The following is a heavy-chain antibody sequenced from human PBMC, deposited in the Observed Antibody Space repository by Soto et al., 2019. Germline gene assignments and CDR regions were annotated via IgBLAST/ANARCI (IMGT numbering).Heavy chain of an antibody. Sequence: QVQLQQWGAGLLKPSETLSLTCAVYGGSFSGYYWSWIRQPPGKGLEWIGELNHSGSTNYNPSLKSRVTISVDTSKNQFSLKLSSVTAAVTAVYYCATRGGRRAKDLCDCGMDDWGQGTTVTVSS. CDR3: ATRGGRRAKDLCDCGMDD. CDR2: LNHSGST. J-gene: IGHJ6*02. CDR1: GGSFSGYY. D-gene: IGHD3-16*01. V-gene: IGHV4-34*01.